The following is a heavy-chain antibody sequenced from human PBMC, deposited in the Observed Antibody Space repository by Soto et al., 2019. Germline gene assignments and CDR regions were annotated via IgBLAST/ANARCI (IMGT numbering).Heavy chain of an antibody. CDR2: IMPIFGSA. D-gene: IGHD3-22*01. CDR3: ARQFDSDTSGYYYAY. V-gene: IGHV1-69*13. CDR1: GGTFSTNT. Sequence: SVNVSCKSSGGTFSTNTISWVRQAPGQGLEWMGGIMPIFGSANYAQKFQGRVTITADEYTRTVYMELSRLRSEDTAVYYCARQFDSDTSGYYYAYWGQGTLVTVSS. J-gene: IGHJ4*02.